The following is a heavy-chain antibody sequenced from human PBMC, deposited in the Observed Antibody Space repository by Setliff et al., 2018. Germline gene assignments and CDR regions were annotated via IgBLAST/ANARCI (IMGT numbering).Heavy chain of an antibody. J-gene: IGHJ6*03. Sequence: SETLSLTCSVLGGSLTSGTQYWAWIRQPPGKGLEWIGNINYSGSTYYNPSLKSRVNMSVDASKNQVSLKVTSVTAEDTAVYYCAKVDIDYIMTRDNTWQYFFYMDVWGRGTTVTVSS. CDR2: INYSGST. CDR3: AKVDIDYIMTRDNTWQYFFYMDV. D-gene: IGHD5-12*01. CDR1: GGSLTSGTQY. V-gene: IGHV4-39*01.